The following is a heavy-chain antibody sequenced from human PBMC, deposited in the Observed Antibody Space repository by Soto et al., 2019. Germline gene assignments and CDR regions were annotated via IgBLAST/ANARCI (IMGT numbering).Heavy chain of an antibody. J-gene: IGHJ6*02. CDR2: ISYDGSNK. D-gene: IGHD6-13*01. V-gene: IGHV3-30*18. Sequence: GGSLRLSCAASGLTFSSYGMHWVRQAPGKGLEWVAVISYDGSNKYYADSVKGRFTISRDNSKNTLYLQMNSLRAEDTAVYYCAKDRGGYSSSWYLAYYYGMDVWGQGTTVTVSS. CDR1: GLTFSSYG. CDR3: AKDRGGYSSSWYLAYYYGMDV.